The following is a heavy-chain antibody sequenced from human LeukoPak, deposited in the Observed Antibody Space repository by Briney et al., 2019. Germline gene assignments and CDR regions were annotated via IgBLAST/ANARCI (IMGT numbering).Heavy chain of an antibody. D-gene: IGHD3-22*01. CDR3: ARVGWYYDSSGYYYPYYFDY. Sequence: ASVKVSCKASGYTFTSYAMHWVRQAPGQRLEWMGWINAGNGNTKYSQKFQGRVTITRDTSASTAYMELSSLRSEDRAVYYCARVGWYYDSSGYYYPYYFDYWGQGTLVTVSS. V-gene: IGHV1-3*01. CDR1: GYTFTSYA. J-gene: IGHJ4*02. CDR2: INAGNGNT.